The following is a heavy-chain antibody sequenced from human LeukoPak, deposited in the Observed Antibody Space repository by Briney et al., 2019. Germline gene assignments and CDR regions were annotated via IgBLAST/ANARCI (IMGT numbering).Heavy chain of an antibody. D-gene: IGHD6-13*01. J-gene: IGHJ4*02. Sequence: PGGSLRLSCAASGFTFSSYAMSWVRQAPGKGLEWVSAISGSVGNTYYAGSMKGRFTISRDNSKNTLYLQMSSLRAVDTAVYYCAKDFPVAAAALDYWGQGTLVTVSS. CDR1: GFTFSSYA. V-gene: IGHV3-23*01. CDR3: AKDFPVAAAALDY. CDR2: ISGSVGNT.